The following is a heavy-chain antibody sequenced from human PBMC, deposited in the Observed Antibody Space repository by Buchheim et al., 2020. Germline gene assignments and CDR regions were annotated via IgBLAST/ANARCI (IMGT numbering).Heavy chain of an antibody. CDR2: IYYSGSS. J-gene: IGHJ6*02. CDR3: ASGWRCSGGSCYTYYGMDV. V-gene: IGHV4-30-4*01. Sequence: QVQLQESGPGLVKPSQTLSLTCTVSGGSISSGDYYWSWIRQPPGKGLEWIGYIYYSGSSYYNPSLKSRVTISVDTSKNQFSLKLSSVTAADTAVYYCASGWRCSGGSCYTYYGMDVWGQGTT. D-gene: IGHD2-15*01. CDR1: GGSISSGDYY.